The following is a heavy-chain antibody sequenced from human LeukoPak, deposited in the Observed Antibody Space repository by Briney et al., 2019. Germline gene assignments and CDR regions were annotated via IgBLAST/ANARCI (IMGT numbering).Heavy chain of an antibody. D-gene: IGHD2-21*01. CDR3: AKEVAAIAGPWYFDY. CDR2: IGNDGTIT. V-gene: IGHV3-30*18. J-gene: IGHJ4*02. Sequence: GRSLRLSCAASGFPFSSYSIHWVRQAPGKGLEWVAVIGNDGTITHYTNSVKGRFTLSRDNSKNTVYLQMDSLRVEDTAVYYCAKEVAAIAGPWYFDYWGQGTLVTVSS. CDR1: GFPFSSYS.